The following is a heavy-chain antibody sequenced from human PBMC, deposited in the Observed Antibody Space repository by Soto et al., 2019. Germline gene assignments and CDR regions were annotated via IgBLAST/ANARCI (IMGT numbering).Heavy chain of an antibody. D-gene: IGHD3-16*01. V-gene: IGHV3-30-3*01. J-gene: IGHJ4*02. CDR1: GFTFSSYA. CDR3: ARAYEGDYFDY. CDR2: ISYDGSNK. Sequence: SLRLSFAASGFTFSSYAMHWVRHAPGKGLEWVAVISYDGSNKYYADSVKGRFTISRDNSKNTLYLQMNSLRAEDTAVYYCARAYEGDYFDYWGQGTLVTVSS.